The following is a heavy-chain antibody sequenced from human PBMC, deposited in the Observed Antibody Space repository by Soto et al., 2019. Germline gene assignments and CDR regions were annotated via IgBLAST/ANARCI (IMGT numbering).Heavy chain of an antibody. CDR1: VCSVSSVISS. Sequence: TLSLTCNASVCSVSSVISSGTWIRQPPGKGLEWIGYIFYRGSTSYNPSLRSRVSISMDTSKNQFSLTLSSVTAADTAVYYCARDNYGSGSYSPFDYWRPGTLVTVS. CDR3: ARDNYGSGSYSPFDY. V-gene: IGHV4-30-4*01. D-gene: IGHD3-10*01. CDR2: IFYRGST. J-gene: IGHJ4*02.